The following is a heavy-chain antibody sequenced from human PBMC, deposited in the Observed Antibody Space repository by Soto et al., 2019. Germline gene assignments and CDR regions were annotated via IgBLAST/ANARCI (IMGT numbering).Heavy chain of an antibody. Sequence: QVRLQESGPGLVKPSQTLSLTCTVSGGSISSGGYYWSWIRQHPGKGLEWIGYIYYSGSTYYNPSLKSRVTISVDTSKNQFSLKLSSVTAADTAVYYCARWRVAAAVSFVDVWGQGTTVTVSS. CDR2: IYYSGST. V-gene: IGHV4-31*03. CDR3: ARWRVAAAVSFVDV. J-gene: IGHJ6*02. D-gene: IGHD6-13*01. CDR1: GGSISSGGYY.